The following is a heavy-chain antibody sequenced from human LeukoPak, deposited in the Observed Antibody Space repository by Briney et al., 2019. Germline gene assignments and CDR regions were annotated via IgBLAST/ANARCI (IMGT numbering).Heavy chain of an antibody. Sequence: PGRSLRLSCAASGFTFSSYAMHWVRQPPGKGLEWVAVISYDGSNKYYADSVKGRFTISRDNSKNTLYLQMNSLRTEDTAVYYCARDPYCSSTTCSRGFDPWGQGTLVTVSS. V-gene: IGHV3-30-3*01. J-gene: IGHJ5*02. D-gene: IGHD2-2*01. CDR3: ARDPYCSSTTCSRGFDP. CDR2: ISYDGSNK. CDR1: GFTFSSYA.